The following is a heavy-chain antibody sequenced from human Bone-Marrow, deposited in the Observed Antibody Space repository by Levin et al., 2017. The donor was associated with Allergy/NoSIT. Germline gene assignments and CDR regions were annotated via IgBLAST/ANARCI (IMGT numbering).Heavy chain of an antibody. V-gene: IGHV1-69*01. J-gene: IGHJ6*02. Sequence: KISCKASGGTFSSYAISWVRQAPGQGLEWMGGIIPIFGTANYAQKFQGRVTITADESTSTAYMELSSLRSEDTAVYYCARCASANTAIFLDHRYYYYYYGMDVWGQGTTVTVSS. CDR2: IIPIFGTA. CDR1: GGTFSSYA. D-gene: IGHD5-18*01. CDR3: ARCASANTAIFLDHRYYYYYYGMDV.